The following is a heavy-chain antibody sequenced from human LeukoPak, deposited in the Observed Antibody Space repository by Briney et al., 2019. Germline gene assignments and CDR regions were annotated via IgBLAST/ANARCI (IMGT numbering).Heavy chain of an antibody. V-gene: IGHV1-18*01. CDR2: ISAYNGNT. J-gene: IGHJ4*02. Sequence: ASVKVSCKASGYTFTSYDINWVRQATGQGLEWMGWISAYNGNTNYAQKLQGRVTMTTDTSTSTAYMELRSLRSDDTAVYYCAREGPTGLYFDYWGQGTLVTVSS. CDR1: GYTFTSYD. D-gene: IGHD3/OR15-3a*01. CDR3: AREGPTGLYFDY.